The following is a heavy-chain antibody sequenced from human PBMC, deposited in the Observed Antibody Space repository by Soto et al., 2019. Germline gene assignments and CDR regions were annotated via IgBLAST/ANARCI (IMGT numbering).Heavy chain of an antibody. V-gene: IGHV4-31*03. CDR2: IYSTEST. CDR1: GGSISSGSYY. D-gene: IGHD3-22*01. J-gene: IGHJ4*02. Sequence: QVQLQESGPGLVKPSQTLSLTCTVSGGSISSGSYYWSWIRQHPGKGLEWIGYIYSTESTNYNPSLKSRLSISVDMSASQCSLKLSSVTVADTAVYYCARSDSSGKTRYYFDHWGQGTLVTVSS. CDR3: ARSDSSGKTRYYFDH.